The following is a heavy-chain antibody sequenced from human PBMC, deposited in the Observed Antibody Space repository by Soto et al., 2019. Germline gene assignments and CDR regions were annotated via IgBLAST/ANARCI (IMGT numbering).Heavy chain of an antibody. V-gene: IGHV3-30*18. J-gene: IGHJ4*02. Sequence: QVQLVESGGGVVQPGRSLRLSCAASGFTFSSYGMHWVRQAPGKGLEWVAVISYDGSNKYYADSVKGRFTISRDNSKNTLYLQVHSLRAEDTAVYYCAKDARMVRGVMAPNYWGQGTLVTVSS. CDR3: AKDARMVRGVMAPNY. D-gene: IGHD3-10*01. CDR1: GFTFSSYG. CDR2: ISYDGSNK.